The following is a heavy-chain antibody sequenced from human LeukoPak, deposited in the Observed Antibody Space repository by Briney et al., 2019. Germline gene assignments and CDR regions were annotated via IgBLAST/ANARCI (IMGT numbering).Heavy chain of an antibody. D-gene: IGHD4-17*01. CDR2: INPSGGST. Sequence: ASVKVSCKASGDTFNSYAISWVRQAPGQGLEWMGIINPSGGSTSYAQKFQGRVTMTRDTSTSTVYMELSSLRSEDTAVYYCAREEGAYGDYGDWFDPWGQGTLVTVSS. V-gene: IGHV1-46*02. CDR3: AREEGAYGDYGDWFDP. CDR1: GDTFNSYA. J-gene: IGHJ5*02.